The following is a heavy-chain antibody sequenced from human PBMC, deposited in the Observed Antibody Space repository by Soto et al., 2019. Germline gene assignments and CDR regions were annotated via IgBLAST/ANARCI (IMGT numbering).Heavy chain of an antibody. CDR3: AKDAHYSYGPGGYFDY. D-gene: IGHD5-18*01. CDR2: FSGSGGST. V-gene: IGHV3-23*01. CDR1: GFTFSSYA. Sequence: EVQLLESGGGLVQPGGSLRLSCGASGFTFSSYAMSWVRQAPGKGLEWVSAFSGSGGSTYYADSVKGRFTMSRDNSKNTLYLQMNSLRAQDTAVYYCAKDAHYSYGPGGYFDYSGQGTLVTVSS. J-gene: IGHJ4*02.